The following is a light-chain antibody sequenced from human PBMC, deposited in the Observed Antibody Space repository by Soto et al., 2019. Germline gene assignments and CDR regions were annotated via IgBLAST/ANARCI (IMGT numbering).Light chain of an antibody. CDR3: GTWVGTLSVVV. CDR1: SSNIGNNY. J-gene: IGLJ2*01. V-gene: IGLV1-51*01. Sequence: QSVLTQPPSVSAAPGQKVTISCSGSSSNIGNNYVSWYQQFPGTAPKLLIYDNNKRPSGIPDRFSGSKSGTSATLGITGLQTGDEADYYCGTWVGTLSVVVFGGGTKLTVL. CDR2: DNN.